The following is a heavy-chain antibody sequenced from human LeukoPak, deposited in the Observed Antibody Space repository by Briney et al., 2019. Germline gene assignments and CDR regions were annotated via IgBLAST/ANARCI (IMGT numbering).Heavy chain of an antibody. Sequence: WASVKVSCKASGYTFTSYGISWVRQAPGQGLEWMGWISAYNGNTNYAQKLQGRVTMTTDTSTSTAYMELRSLRSDDTAVYYCARGSLERITMIVVVPNPQIDYWGQGTLVTVSS. J-gene: IGHJ4*02. CDR2: ISAYNGNT. CDR1: GYTFTSYG. V-gene: IGHV1-18*01. CDR3: ARGSLERITMIVVVPNPQIDY. D-gene: IGHD3-22*01.